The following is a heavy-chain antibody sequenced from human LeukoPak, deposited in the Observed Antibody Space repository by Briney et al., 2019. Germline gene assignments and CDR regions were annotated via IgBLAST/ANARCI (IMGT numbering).Heavy chain of an antibody. Sequence: SETLSLTCTVSGGSISSYYWSWIRQPPGKGLEWIGYIYYSGSTNYNPSLKSRVTIPVDTSKNQFSLKLGSVTAADTAVYYCARAGVAAAGEFDYWGQGTLVTVSS. CDR1: GGSISSYY. V-gene: IGHV4-59*01. J-gene: IGHJ4*02. D-gene: IGHD6-13*01. CDR2: IYYSGST. CDR3: ARAGVAAAGEFDY.